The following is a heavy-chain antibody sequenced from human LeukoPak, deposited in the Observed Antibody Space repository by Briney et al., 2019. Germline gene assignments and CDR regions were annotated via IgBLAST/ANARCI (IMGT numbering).Heavy chain of an antibody. CDR1: GFTFSSYG. V-gene: IGHV3-30*18. Sequence: PGRSLRLSCAASGFTFSSYGMHWVRQAPGKGLEWVAVISYDGSNKYYADSVKGRFTISRDNSKNTLYLQMNSLRAEDTAVYYCAKGRYGKRNCGGDCYSVDYWGQGTLVTVSS. D-gene: IGHD2-21*02. J-gene: IGHJ4*02. CDR3: AKGRYGKRNCGGDCYSVDY. CDR2: ISYDGSNK.